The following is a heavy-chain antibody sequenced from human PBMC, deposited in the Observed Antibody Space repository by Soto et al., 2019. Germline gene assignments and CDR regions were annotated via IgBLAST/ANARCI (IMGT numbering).Heavy chain of an antibody. Sequence: GGSLRLSCAASGFTFSKAWMSWVRQAPGKGLEWVGRIKSKTDGGTTDYAAPVKGRFTISRDDSKNTLYLQMNSLKTEDTAVYYCTTGDPMDYYYYGMDVWGQGTTVTVSS. J-gene: IGHJ6*02. CDR3: TTGDPMDYYYYGMDV. CDR2: IKSKTDGGTT. V-gene: IGHV3-15*01. CDR1: GFTFSKAW. D-gene: IGHD3-16*01.